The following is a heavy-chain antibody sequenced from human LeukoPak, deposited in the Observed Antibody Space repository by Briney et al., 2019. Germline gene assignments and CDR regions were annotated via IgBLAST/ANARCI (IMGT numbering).Heavy chain of an antibody. J-gene: IGHJ4*02. CDR3: AKDDGWYPLRGYFDY. CDR2: IGGSGGST. V-gene: IGHV3-23*01. Sequence: GGSLRLSCAASGFTFSSYAMSWVRQAPGKGLEWVSAIGGSGGSTYYADSVKGRFTISRDNSKNTLYLQMNSLRAEDTAVYYCAKDDGWYPLRGYFDYWGQGTLVTVSS. CDR1: GFTFSSYA. D-gene: IGHD6-19*01.